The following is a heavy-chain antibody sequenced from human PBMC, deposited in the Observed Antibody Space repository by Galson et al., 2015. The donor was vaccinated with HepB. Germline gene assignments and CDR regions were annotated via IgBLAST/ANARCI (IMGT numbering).Heavy chain of an antibody. CDR2: ISAYNGNT. Sequence: SVKVSCKASGYTSTSYGISWVRQAPGQGLEWMGWISAYNGNTNYAQKLQGRVTMTTDTSTSTAYMELRSLRSDDTAVYYCARDLYYYDSSGYYYVTDYWGQGTLVTVSS. CDR3: ARDLYYYDSSGYYYVTDY. J-gene: IGHJ4*02. D-gene: IGHD3-22*01. V-gene: IGHV1-18*04. CDR1: GYTSTSYG.